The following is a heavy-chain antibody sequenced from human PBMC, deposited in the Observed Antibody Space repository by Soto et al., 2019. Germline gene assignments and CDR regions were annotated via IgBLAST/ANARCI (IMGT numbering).Heavy chain of an antibody. J-gene: IGHJ6*02. CDR2: IGAADDP. V-gene: IGHV3-13*05. CDR1: GFTFSAYD. CDR3: ARAYSGRLPRRADYYFAMDV. Sequence: LRLSCAASGFTFSAYDMHWVRQTTGKGLEWVSAIGAADDPYYLGSVKGRFTISRENAKNSLYLQMNSLRAEDTAVYYCARAYSGRLPRRADYYFAMDVWGQGTTVTVSS. D-gene: IGHD2-15*01.